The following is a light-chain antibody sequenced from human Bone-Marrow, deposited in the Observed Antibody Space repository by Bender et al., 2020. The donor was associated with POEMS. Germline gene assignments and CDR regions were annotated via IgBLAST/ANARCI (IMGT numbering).Light chain of an antibody. J-gene: IGLJ3*02. Sequence: QSALTQPASVSGSPGQSITISCTGFSSDVGSYNLVSWYQQHPGKAPKLMIYDVGARPSGVSNRFSGSKSGNTASLTISGLQAEDEADYYCSSYRNKNTITWVFGGGTKLTVL. CDR3: SSYRNKNTITWV. CDR2: DVG. V-gene: IGLV2-14*02. CDR1: SSDVGSYNL.